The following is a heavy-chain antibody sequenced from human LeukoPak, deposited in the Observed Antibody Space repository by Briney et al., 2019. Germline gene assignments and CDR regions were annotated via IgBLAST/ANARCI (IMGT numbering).Heavy chain of an antibody. CDR3: ARDRLGFRVDV. D-gene: IGHD5-12*01. CDR2: INTSGNT. Sequence: PSETLSLTCTVSGDSISNYYWSWIRQSAGKGLEWIGRINTSGNTNYNPSLKSRVTMSLDTSKNQFSLNLSSVTVADTAVYYCARDRLGFRVDVWGKGTTVTVYS. CDR1: GDSISNYY. J-gene: IGHJ6*04. V-gene: IGHV4-4*07.